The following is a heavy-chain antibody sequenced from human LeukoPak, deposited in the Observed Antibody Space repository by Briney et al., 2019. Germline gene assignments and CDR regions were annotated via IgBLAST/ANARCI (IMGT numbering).Heavy chain of an antibody. CDR2: ITGSSSYI. CDR3: ARDEGATANIQFLFDY. CDR1: GFTFNTYS. V-gene: IGHV3-21*01. Sequence: GGSLRLSCAASGFTFNTYSMNWVRQAPGKGPEWLASITGSSSYIFYADSVKGRFTLSRDNAKNSLFLQMNTLRAEDTAVYYGARDEGATANIQFLFDYWGQGTLVTVSS. D-gene: IGHD1-26*01. J-gene: IGHJ4*02.